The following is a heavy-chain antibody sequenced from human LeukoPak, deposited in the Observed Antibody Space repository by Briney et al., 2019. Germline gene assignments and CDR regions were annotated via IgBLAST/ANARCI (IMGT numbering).Heavy chain of an antibody. V-gene: IGHV3-23*01. CDR3: ARSYGSGYYYYMDV. D-gene: IGHD3-10*01. CDR1: GFTFSSYA. J-gene: IGHJ6*03. Sequence: GGSLRLSCAASGFTFSSYAMSWVRQAPGKGLEWVSAISGSGGSTYYADSVKGRFTISRDNSKNTLYLQMNSLRAEDTALYHCARSYGSGYYYYMDVWGKGTTVTISS. CDR2: ISGSGGST.